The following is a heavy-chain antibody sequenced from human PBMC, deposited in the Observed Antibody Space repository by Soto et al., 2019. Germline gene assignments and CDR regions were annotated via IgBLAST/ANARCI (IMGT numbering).Heavy chain of an antibody. CDR3: ARKNTYYYDSSGRMDV. Sequence: EVQLVESGGGLVQPGGSLRLSCAASGFTFSSYSMNWVRQAPGKGLEWVSYISSSSSNIYYADSVKGRFTISRDNAKNSLYLQMNSLRDEDTAVYYCARKNTYYYDSSGRMDVWGQGTRVTVSS. J-gene: IGHJ6*02. CDR1: GFTFSSYS. D-gene: IGHD3-22*01. CDR2: ISSSSSNI. V-gene: IGHV3-48*02.